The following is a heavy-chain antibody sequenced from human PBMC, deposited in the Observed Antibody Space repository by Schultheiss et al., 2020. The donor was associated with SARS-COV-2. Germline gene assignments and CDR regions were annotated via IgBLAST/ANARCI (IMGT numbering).Heavy chain of an antibody. D-gene: IGHD6-13*01. CDR1: GGSISSSSYY. V-gene: IGHV4-39*01. Sequence: SETLSLTCTVSGGSISSSSYYWGWIRQPPGKGLEWIGSIYYSGSTYYNPTLKSRVTISVDTSKNQFSLKLGSLTAAKTSVYYCARHLSSWSTPLYYFDYWGQGTRVTV. CDR3: ARHLSSWSTPLYYFDY. CDR2: IYYSGST. J-gene: IGHJ4*02.